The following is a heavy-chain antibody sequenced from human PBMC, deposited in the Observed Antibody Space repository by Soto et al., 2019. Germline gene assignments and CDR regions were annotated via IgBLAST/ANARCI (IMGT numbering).Heavy chain of an antibody. CDR3: ARVPRGFGELPPINYYYYYYMDV. J-gene: IGHJ6*03. D-gene: IGHD3-10*01. Sequence: GGSLRLSCAASGFTFSSYWMSWVRQAPGKGLEWVANIKQDGSEKYYVDSVKGRFTISRDNAKNSLYLQMNSLRAEDTAVYYCARVPRGFGELPPINYYYYYYMDVWGKGTTVTVSS. CDR1: GFTFSSYW. CDR2: IKQDGSEK. V-gene: IGHV3-7*01.